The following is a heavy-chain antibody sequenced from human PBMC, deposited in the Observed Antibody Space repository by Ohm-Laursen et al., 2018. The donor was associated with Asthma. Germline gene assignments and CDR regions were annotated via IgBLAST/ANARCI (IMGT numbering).Heavy chain of an antibody. D-gene: IGHD6-13*01. CDR1: GGTFSSYS. CDR2: IIPIFGTA. V-gene: IGHV1-69*01. CDR3: ARSRYSSSWYSEDFDY. J-gene: IGHJ4*02. Sequence: GSSGQNFCKASGGTFSSYSISWVRQTPGQGLEWMGGIIPIFGTANYAQKFQGRVTITADESTSTAYMELSSLRSEDTAVYYCARSRYSSSWYSEDFDYWGQGTLVTVSS.